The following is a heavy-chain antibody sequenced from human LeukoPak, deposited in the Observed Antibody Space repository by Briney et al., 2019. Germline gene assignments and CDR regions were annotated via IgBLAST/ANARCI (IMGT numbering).Heavy chain of an antibody. CDR1: GDSISSGGHY. V-gene: IGHV4-31*11. Sequence: SETLSLTCAVSGDSISSGGHYWNWIRQRPGNGLEWIGHIFHTGTTHYNPSLKSRVTISVDTSKSHFSLKLSSVTAADTAVYYCPRSPGIWNEYGRLEYWGQGALVTVSS. J-gene: IGHJ4*02. CDR3: PRSPGIWNEYGRLEY. D-gene: IGHD1-1*01. CDR2: IFHTGTT.